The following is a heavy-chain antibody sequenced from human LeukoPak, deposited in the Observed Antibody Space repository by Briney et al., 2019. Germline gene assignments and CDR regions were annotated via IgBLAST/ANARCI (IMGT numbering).Heavy chain of an antibody. CDR2: IYYSGST. CDR3: ARVRSDHDAFDI. D-gene: IGHD1-26*01. V-gene: IGHV4-59*01. CDR1: GGSISSYY. J-gene: IGHJ3*02. Sequence: PSETLSLTCTVSGGSISSYYWSWIRQPPGKGLEWIGYIYYSGSTNYNPSLKSRVTISVDTSKNQFSLKLSSVTAADTAVYYCARVRSDHDAFDIWGQGTMVTVSS.